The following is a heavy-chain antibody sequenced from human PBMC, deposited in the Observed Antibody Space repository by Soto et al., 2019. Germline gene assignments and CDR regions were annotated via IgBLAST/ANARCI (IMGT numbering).Heavy chain of an antibody. J-gene: IGHJ4*02. V-gene: IGHV3-11*05. Sequence: QVQLVESGGGLVKPGGSLRLSCAASGFTFSDYYMSWIRQAPEKGLEWVSYISSSSSYTNYADSVRVRFTISKNNPKTSLYLHMTGLRAEDTAVFYCATGQYYYDSSAYYYSWGQGTRVTVSS. D-gene: IGHD3-22*01. CDR1: GFTFSDYY. CDR3: ATGQYYYDSSAYYYS. CDR2: ISSSSSYT.